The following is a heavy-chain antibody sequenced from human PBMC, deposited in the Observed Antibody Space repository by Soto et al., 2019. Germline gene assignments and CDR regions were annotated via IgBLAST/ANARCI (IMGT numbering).Heavy chain of an antibody. CDR1: GFTFSSYG. V-gene: IGHV3-30*18. CDR2: ISYDGSNK. D-gene: IGHD6-13*01. CDR3: AKDRGIAGRRPPDY. Sequence: GGSLRLSCAASGFTFSSYGMHWVRQAPGKGLEWVAVISYDGSNKYYADSVKGRFTISRDNSKNTLYLQMNSLRAEDTAVYYCAKDRGIAGRRPPDYWGQGTLVTVSS. J-gene: IGHJ4*02.